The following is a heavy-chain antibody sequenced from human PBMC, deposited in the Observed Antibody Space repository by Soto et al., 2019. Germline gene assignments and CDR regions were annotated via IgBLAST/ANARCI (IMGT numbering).Heavy chain of an antibody. Sequence: GASVKVSCKASGGTFSNHAINRVRQAPGQGPEWMGVIILPFGTPNYAQKFQGRVTINADESMTTAYMELNGLRSEDTAVYYCARGPDYAGNSWLDYWGQGTLVTVSS. CDR3: ARGPDYAGNSWLDY. D-gene: IGHD6-13*01. CDR2: IILPFGTP. V-gene: IGHV1-69*13. J-gene: IGHJ4*02. CDR1: GGTFSNHA.